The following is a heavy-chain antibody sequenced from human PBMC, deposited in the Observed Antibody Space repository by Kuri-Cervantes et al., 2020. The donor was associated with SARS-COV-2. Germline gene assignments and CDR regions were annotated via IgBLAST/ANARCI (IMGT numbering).Heavy chain of an antibody. D-gene: IGHD5-18*01. CDR1: GGSLSGSY. CDR3: ARLGGYRSGYNWFDP. V-gene: IGHV4-34*01. Sequence: GSLRLPCAVYGGSLSGSYWSWIRQAPGKRLEWIGEVNHNGGANYNPSLTSRVTISVDPSKAQFSLSLISVTAADTAVYYCARLGGYRSGYNWFDPWGQGTLVTVSS. CDR2: VNHNGGA. J-gene: IGHJ5*02.